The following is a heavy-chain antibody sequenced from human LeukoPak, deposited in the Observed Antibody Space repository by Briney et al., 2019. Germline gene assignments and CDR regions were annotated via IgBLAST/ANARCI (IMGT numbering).Heavy chain of an antibody. CDR1: GFSFSHYC. D-gene: IGHD1-26*01. CDR2: ISSSSSYI. CDR3: ARGGWEFDY. V-gene: IGHV3-21*01. J-gene: IGHJ4*02. Sequence: MPGGSLRLSCAASGFSFSHYCMTWVRQAPGKGLEWVSSISSSSSYIYYADSVKGRFTISRDNAKNSLYLQMNSLRAEDTAVYYCARGGWEFDYWGQGTLVTVSS.